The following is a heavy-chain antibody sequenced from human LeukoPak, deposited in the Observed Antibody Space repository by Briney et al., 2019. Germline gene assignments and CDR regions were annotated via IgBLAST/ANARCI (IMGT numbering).Heavy chain of an antibody. Sequence: ASVKVSCKASGYTFTSYYVHWVRQAPGQGLEWVGVINPSGVSTTYAQKFQGRVAMTRDRSTSTVYMELTSLRSGDTAVYYCARDLYSSTLSPFYWGQGTLVTVSS. CDR2: INPSGVST. CDR3: ARDLYSSTLSPFY. CDR1: GYTFTSYY. V-gene: IGHV1-46*01. J-gene: IGHJ4*02. D-gene: IGHD6-13*01.